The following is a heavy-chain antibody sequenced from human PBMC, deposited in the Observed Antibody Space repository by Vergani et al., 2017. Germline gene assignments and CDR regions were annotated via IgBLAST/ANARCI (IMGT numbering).Heavy chain of an antibody. CDR2: MYATGST. Sequence: QVQLRESGPGLVKPSETLSLTCTVSGGSISSYYWSWIRQPAGKGLEWIGRMYATGSTNYNPSLRSRVTMSVDTSKSLFSLKLSSVTAADTAVYYCARRDDYGDYYFDYWGQGTLVTVSS. CDR1: GGSISSYY. D-gene: IGHD4-17*01. V-gene: IGHV4-4*07. CDR3: ARRDDYGDYYFDY. J-gene: IGHJ4*02.